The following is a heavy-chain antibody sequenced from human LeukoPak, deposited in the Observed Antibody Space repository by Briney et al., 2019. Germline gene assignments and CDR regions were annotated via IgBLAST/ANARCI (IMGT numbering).Heavy chain of an antibody. V-gene: IGHV3-30*18. J-gene: IGHJ4*02. CDR1: GFTFSSYG. Sequence: GGSLRLSCAASGFTFSSYGMHWVRQAPGKGLEWVAVISYDGSNKYYADSVKGRFTISRDNSKNTLYLQMNSLRAEDTAVYYCAKSARTYYFDYWGQGTLVTVSS. CDR2: ISYDGSNK. CDR3: AKSARTYYFDY. D-gene: IGHD6-25*01.